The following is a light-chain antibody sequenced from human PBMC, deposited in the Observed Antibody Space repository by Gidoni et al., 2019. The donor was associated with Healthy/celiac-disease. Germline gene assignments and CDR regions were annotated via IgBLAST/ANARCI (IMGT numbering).Light chain of an antibody. J-gene: IGKJ2*01. CDR2: KAS. Sequence: DIQMTQSPSTLSASVGDRVTITGRASQSISSWLAWYQQKPGKATKLLIYKASSLESGVPSRFSGSGSGTEVTLTISSLQPDDFATYYCQQYNSYRYTFGQGTKLEIK. V-gene: IGKV1-5*03. CDR3: QQYNSYRYT. CDR1: QSISSW.